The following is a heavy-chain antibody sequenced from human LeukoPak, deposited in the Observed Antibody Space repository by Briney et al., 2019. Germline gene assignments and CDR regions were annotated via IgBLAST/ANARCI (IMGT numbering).Heavy chain of an antibody. D-gene: IGHD3-9*01. CDR1: GGSISSHY. CDR2: IYTSGST. J-gene: IGHJ5*02. Sequence: PSETLSLTCTVSGGSISSHYWSWIRQPAGKGLEWIGRIYTSGSTNYNPSLKSRVTMSVDTSKNQFSLKLSSVTAADTAVYYCARGYYDILTGYSYNWFDPWGQGTLVTVSS. CDR3: ARGYYDILTGYSYNWFDP. V-gene: IGHV4-4*07.